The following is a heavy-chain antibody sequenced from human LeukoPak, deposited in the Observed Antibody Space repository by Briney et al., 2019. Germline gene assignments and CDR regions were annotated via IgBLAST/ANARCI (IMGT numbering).Heavy chain of an antibody. CDR3: ARGGDSKHLVN. Sequence: SETLSLTCTVSGGSISSYYWSWIRQPPGKGLEWIGYIYYSGSTNYNPSLKSRVTISVGTSKSQFSLNLSSLTAADTAVYYCARGGDSKHLVNWGQGTLVTVSS. D-gene: IGHD3-3*02. CDR1: GGSISSYY. V-gene: IGHV4-59*01. CDR2: IYYSGST. J-gene: IGHJ4*02.